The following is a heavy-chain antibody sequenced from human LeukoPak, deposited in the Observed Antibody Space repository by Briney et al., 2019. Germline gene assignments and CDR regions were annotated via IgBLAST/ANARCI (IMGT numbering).Heavy chain of an antibody. D-gene: IGHD5-24*01. CDR1: GYTFTSYG. V-gene: IGHV1-18*01. CDR3: ARGGRDGYNYGLYYYGMDV. J-gene: IGHJ6*02. CDR2: ISAYNGNT. Sequence: ASVTVSCTASGYTFTSYGISWVRQAPGQGLEWMGWISAYNGNTNYAQKLQGRVTMTTDTSTSTAYMELRSLRSDDTAVYYCARGGRDGYNYGLYYYGMDVWGQGTTVTVSS.